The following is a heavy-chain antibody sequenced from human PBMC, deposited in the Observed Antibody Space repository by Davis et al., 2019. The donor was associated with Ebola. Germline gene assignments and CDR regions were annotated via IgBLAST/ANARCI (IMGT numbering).Heavy chain of an antibody. CDR3: AAAAPSWFDP. V-gene: IGHV1-2*02. J-gene: IGHJ5*02. Sequence: ASVTVSCKASGYTFTGYYMHWVRQAPGKGLEWMGWINPNSGGTNYAQKFQGRVTMTRDTSISTAYMELSRLRSDDTAVYYCAAAAPSWFDPWGQGTLVTVSS. CDR2: INPNSGGT. CDR1: GYTFTGYY. D-gene: IGHD6-6*01.